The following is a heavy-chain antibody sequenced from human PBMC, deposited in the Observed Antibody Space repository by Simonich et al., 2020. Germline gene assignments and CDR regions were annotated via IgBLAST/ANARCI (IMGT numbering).Heavy chain of an antibody. CDR1: GFTFSSYW. CDR2: IKQDGSEK. Sequence: EVQLVESGGGLVQPGGSLRLSCAASGFTFSSYWMSWVRQAPGKGLEWVANIKQDGSEKYYVDSVKGRFTISRENAKNSLYLQMNSLRAEDTAVYYCARDGLGTAYYYYMDVWGKGTTVTVSS. V-gene: IGHV3-7*01. CDR3: ARDGLGTAYYYYMDV. D-gene: IGHD7-27*01. J-gene: IGHJ6*03.